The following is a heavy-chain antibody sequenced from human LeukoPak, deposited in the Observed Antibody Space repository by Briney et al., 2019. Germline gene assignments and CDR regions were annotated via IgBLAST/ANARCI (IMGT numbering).Heavy chain of an antibody. CDR1: GFTLSSYA. J-gene: IGHJ4*02. CDR2: ISGIGTGT. CDR3: AKRVKVLRFLEWSDTIDY. D-gene: IGHD3-3*01. V-gene: IGHV3-23*01. Sequence: AGGSLRLSCAASGFTLSSYAMNWVRQAPGKGLEWVSTISGIGTGTHYADSVKGRFTISRDNSKNTLYLQMNSLRAEDTAVYYCAKRVKVLRFLEWSDTIDYRGQGTLVTVSS.